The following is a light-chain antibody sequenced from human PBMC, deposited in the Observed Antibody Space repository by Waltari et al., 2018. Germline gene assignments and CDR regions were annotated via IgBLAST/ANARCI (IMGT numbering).Light chain of an antibody. J-gene: IGLJ2*01. CDR3: LLSYSGARV. CDR2: DTT. V-gene: IGLV7-46*01. CDR1: TGAVTSGHY. Sequence: QAVVTQEPSLTVSPGGTVTLTCGSSTGAVTSGHYPYWFQQKPGPAPRTLIYDTTNKHSCTPARFSASRLGGKAALTLSAAQPDDEADYYCLLSYSGARVFGGGTKLTVL.